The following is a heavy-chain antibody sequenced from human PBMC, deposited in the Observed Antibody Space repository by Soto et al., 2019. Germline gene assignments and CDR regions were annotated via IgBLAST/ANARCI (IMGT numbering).Heavy chain of an antibody. J-gene: IGHJ4*02. Sequence: GESLKISCQASGYSFTTYWISWVRQMPGKGLECMGRIDPTDSYTNYNPSLKSRVTLSVDTSKNQFSLKLSSVTAADTAVYYCARLGGSYAVPHFDYWGQGTLVTVSS. CDR1: GYSFTTYW. CDR3: ARLGGSYAVPHFDY. D-gene: IGHD1-26*01. V-gene: IGHV5-10-1*01. CDR2: IDPTDSYT.